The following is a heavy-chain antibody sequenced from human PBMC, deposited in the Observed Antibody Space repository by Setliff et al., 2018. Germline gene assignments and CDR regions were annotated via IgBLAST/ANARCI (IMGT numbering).Heavy chain of an antibody. J-gene: IGHJ4*02. CDR3: ARDLGHGGDSDY. D-gene: IGHD2-21*02. CDR1: GYSISSGYY. CDR2: IYHTGSI. Sequence: SETLSLTCAVSGYSISSGYYWGWIRQPPGKGLEWIGSIYHTGSINYNPSLKSRLTTSRDTSKNQVSLKLNSVTATDTAVYYCARDLGHGGDSDYWGQGILVTVSS. V-gene: IGHV4-38-2*02.